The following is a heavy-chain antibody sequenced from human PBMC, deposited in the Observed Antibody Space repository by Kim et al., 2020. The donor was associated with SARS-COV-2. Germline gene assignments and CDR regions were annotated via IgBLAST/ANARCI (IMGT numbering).Heavy chain of an antibody. D-gene: IGHD1-1*01. J-gene: IGHJ4*02. CDR3: ARGFPTNFDY. CDR2: T. Sequence: TSYADSVKGRFTISRDNAKNTLYLQMNSLRAEEMAVYFCARGFPTNFDYWGQGTLVTVSS. V-gene: IGHV3-74*01.